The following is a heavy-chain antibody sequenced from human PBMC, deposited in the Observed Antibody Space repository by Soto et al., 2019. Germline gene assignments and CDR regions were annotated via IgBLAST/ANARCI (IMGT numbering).Heavy chain of an antibody. CDR2: IIPIFGTA. V-gene: IGHV1-69*13. Sequence: SVKVSCKASGGTFSSYAISWVRQAPGQGLEWMGGIIPIFGTANYAQKFQGRVTITADESTSTAYMELSSLRSEDTAVHYCARGSIAVAGYYYYGMDVWGQGTTVTVSS. J-gene: IGHJ6*02. D-gene: IGHD6-19*01. CDR3: ARGSIAVAGYYYYGMDV. CDR1: GGTFSSYA.